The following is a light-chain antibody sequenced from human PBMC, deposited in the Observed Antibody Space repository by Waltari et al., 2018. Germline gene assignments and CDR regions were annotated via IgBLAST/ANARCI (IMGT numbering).Light chain of an antibody. J-gene: IGKJ2*01. V-gene: IGKV3-20*01. Sequence: ESVLTQSPGTLSLSPGERATLSCRASQSVSSNYLAWYQQRPGQAPRRLFFGASSRATGVPDRFSGSVSGTDFTLTISRLEPEDFAVYFCQQYGGSPTYTFGQGTKLEIK. CDR1: QSVSSNY. CDR2: GAS. CDR3: QQYGGSPTYT.